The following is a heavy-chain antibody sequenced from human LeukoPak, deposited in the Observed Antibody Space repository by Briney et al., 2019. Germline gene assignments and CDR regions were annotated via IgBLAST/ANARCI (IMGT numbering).Heavy chain of an antibody. CDR1: GGSFSTRA. CDR3: GASTVTVTYYYMAV. CDR2: IIPVLGTT. D-gene: IGHD2-21*02. Sequence: ASVKVSCKAAGGSFSTRAIIWVRQAPGQGLEWMGGIIPVLGTTNSAQRFQDRLSLTADESTGTASMELTSLRPEDSAVYYCGASTVTVTYYYMAVWGKGTTITVSS. J-gene: IGHJ6*03. V-gene: IGHV1-69*13.